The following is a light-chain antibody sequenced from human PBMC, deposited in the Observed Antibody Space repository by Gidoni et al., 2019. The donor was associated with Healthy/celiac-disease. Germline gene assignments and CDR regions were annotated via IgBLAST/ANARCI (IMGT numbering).Light chain of an antibody. CDR3: QQYGSSPRYT. J-gene: IGKJ2*01. CDR2: GAS. Sequence: EIVLTQSPGTLSLSPGERATLSCRASQSVSSSYLAWYQQKPGQAPRLLIYGASSRATGNPDRFSGSGSGTGFTLTISRLEPEDFAVYYCQQYGSSPRYTFGQGTKLEIK. V-gene: IGKV3-20*01. CDR1: QSVSSSY.